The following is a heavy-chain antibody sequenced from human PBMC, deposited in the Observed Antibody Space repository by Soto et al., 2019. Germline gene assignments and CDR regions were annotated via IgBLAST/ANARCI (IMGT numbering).Heavy chain of an antibody. CDR2: INAGNGNT. Sequence: QVQLVQSGAEVKKPGASVKVSCKASGYTFTSYAMHWVRQAPGQRLEWMGWINAGNGNTKYSQKVQGRVTITRDTSASKAYMEVSSLRSEDTAVYYCARGRIAVAGVDYWGQGPLVTVSS. CDR3: ARGRIAVAGVDY. D-gene: IGHD6-19*01. V-gene: IGHV1-3*01. CDR1: GYTFTSYA. J-gene: IGHJ4*02.